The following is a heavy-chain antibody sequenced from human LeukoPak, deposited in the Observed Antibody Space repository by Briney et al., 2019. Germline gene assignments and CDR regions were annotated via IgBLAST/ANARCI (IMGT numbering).Heavy chain of an antibody. CDR3: SRDRHCIGSTCYGL. CDR2: ISTSSSYI. J-gene: IGHJ4*02. Sequence: AGGSLRLSCAASRFTFSTYSMNWVRQAPGKGLEWVSFISTSSSYIYYADSVKGRFTISRDNARNSLYLQMNSLRAEDTAVYYCSRDRHCIGSTCYGLWGQGTRVTVSS. V-gene: IGHV3-21*01. D-gene: IGHD2-2*01. CDR1: RFTFSTYS.